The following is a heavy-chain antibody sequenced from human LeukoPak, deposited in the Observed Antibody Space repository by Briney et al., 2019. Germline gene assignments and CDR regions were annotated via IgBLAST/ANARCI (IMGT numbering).Heavy chain of an antibody. CDR2: IYYSGST. J-gene: IGHJ4*02. Sequence: SETLSLTCTVSGGSISSYYWSWIRQPPGKGLEWIGYIYYSGSTNYNPSLKSRVTISVDTAKNQFSLKLTSVTAADTAVYYCARSQDSSGYSPFDCWGQGTLVTVSS. CDR3: ARSQDSSGYSPFDC. D-gene: IGHD3-22*01. CDR1: GGSISSYY. V-gene: IGHV4-59*01.